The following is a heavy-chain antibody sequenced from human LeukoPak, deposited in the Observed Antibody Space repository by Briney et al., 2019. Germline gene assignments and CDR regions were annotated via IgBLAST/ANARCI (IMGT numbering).Heavy chain of an antibody. CDR1: GFTFSAYT. D-gene: IGHD3-22*01. Sequence: PGGSLRLSCAASGFTFSAYTINWVRQAPGKGLAWVSSISGSGGSIYYADSVKGRFTISRDNFKNILYLQMNSLRAEDTAVYYCAKDRDDSSGFYHDYWGQGTLLTVSS. J-gene: IGHJ4*02. CDR3: AKDRDDSSGFYHDY. CDR2: ISGSGGSI. V-gene: IGHV3-23*01.